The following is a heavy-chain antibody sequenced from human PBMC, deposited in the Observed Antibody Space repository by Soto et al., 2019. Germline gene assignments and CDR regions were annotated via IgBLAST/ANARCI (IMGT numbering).Heavy chain of an antibody. Sequence: EVQLLESGGGLVQPGGSLRLSCAASRFTFSGYSMSWVRQAPGKGLEWVSGISGSGGSTYYADSVKGRFTISRDNSESTPFLQMNSLRAEDTALYYCAKSYGDTWKHYYFDYWGQGTLVTVSS. CDR3: AKSYGDTWKHYYFDY. CDR1: RFTFSGYS. J-gene: IGHJ4*02. V-gene: IGHV3-23*01. D-gene: IGHD3-3*02. CDR2: ISGSGGST.